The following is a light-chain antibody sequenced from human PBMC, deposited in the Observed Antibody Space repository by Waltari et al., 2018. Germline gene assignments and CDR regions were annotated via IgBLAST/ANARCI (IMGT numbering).Light chain of an antibody. V-gene: IGKV2-29*01. J-gene: IGKJ2*02. CDR2: EGS. CDR1: QRLFERDGTTY. CDR3: MQGMQVPPWT. Sequence: EIVLTQTPLSLSVSPGRQASIPCKSNQRLFERDGTTYLYWYVQKAGQSPQLLMYEGSRRFSGVPERFSGSGSGTDFTLQISRVEAEDVGVYYCMQGMQVPPWTFGQGTKLEIK.